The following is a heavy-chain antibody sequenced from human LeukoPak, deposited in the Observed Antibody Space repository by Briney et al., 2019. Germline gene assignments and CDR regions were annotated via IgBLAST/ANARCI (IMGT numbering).Heavy chain of an antibody. CDR3: ARGASGSYPWPFDY. V-gene: IGHV4-34*01. CDR2: INHSGST. CDR1: GWTFSGYY. J-gene: IGHJ4*02. D-gene: IGHD1-26*01. Sequence: PSETLTLTCAVSGWTFSGYYWSWIRQPPGKGLEWIGEINHSGSTNYNPSLKSRVIISVDTSKKQSSLKLSSVTAADTAVYYCARGASGSYPWPFDYWGQGSLVSVSS.